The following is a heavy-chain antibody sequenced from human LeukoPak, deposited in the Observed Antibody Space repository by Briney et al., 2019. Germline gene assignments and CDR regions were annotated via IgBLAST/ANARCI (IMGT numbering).Heavy chain of an antibody. D-gene: IGHD3-22*01. CDR3: ARLRGYDSSGYPYYYYYGMDV. CDR1: GYSISSGYY. CDR2: IYHSGST. Sequence: SETLSLTCTVSGYSISSGYYWGWIRQPPGKGLEWIGSIYHSGSTYYNPSLKSRVTISVDTSKNQFSLKLSSVTAADTAVYYCARLRGYDSSGYPYYYYYGMDVWGQGTTVTVSS. V-gene: IGHV4-38-2*02. J-gene: IGHJ6*02.